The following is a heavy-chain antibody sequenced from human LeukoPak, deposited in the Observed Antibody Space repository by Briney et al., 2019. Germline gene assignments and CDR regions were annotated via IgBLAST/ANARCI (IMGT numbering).Heavy chain of an antibody. CDR2: IYYSGST. J-gene: IGHJ5*02. D-gene: IGHD5-24*01. CDR3: ARDSGYTGWFDP. Sequence: SETLSLTCTVSGGSISCYYWSWIRQPPGKGLEWIGYIYYSGSTNYNPSLKSRVTISVDTSKNQFSLKLSSVTAADTAVYYCARDSGYTGWFDPWGQGTLVTVSS. CDR1: GGSISCYY. V-gene: IGHV4-59*01.